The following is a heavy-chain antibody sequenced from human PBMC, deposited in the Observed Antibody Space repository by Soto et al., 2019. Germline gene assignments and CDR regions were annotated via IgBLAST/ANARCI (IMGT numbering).Heavy chain of an antibody. D-gene: IGHD4-17*01. Sequence: EVQLVESGGGLVQPGGSLRLSCAASGFTFSGFWMTWVRQAPGKGLEWGANIKQDGSEKYYVDSVKGRFTISRDNAKNSLYLQMNSLRAEDTAVYYCARLGNYGGSTGYFDYWGQGTLVTVSS. V-gene: IGHV3-7*01. J-gene: IGHJ4*02. CDR2: IKQDGSEK. CDR1: GFTFSGFW. CDR3: ARLGNYGGSTGYFDY.